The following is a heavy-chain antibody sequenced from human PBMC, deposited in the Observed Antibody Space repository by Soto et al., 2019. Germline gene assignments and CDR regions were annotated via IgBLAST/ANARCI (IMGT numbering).Heavy chain of an antibody. V-gene: IGHV3-21*01. CDR1: GFTFSSYS. Sequence: GGSLRLSCAASGFTFSSYSMNWVRQAPGKGLEWVSSISSSSSYIYYADSVKGRFTISRDNAKNSLYLQMNSLRAEDTAVYYCARTPGGRDGYNYFDYWGQGTLVTVSS. J-gene: IGHJ4*02. D-gene: IGHD5-12*01. CDR3: ARTPGGRDGYNYFDY. CDR2: ISSSSSYI.